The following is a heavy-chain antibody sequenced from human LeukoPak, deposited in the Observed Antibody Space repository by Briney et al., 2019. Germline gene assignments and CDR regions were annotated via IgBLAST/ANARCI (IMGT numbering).Heavy chain of an antibody. CDR3: ARHEFVVVPAAPGWAFDI. CDR2: IYYSGST. D-gene: IGHD2-2*01. V-gene: IGHV4-39*01. Sequence: PSETLSLTCTVAGVSISSYYWGWIRQPPGKGLEWIGSIYYSGSTYYNPSLKSRVTISVDTSKNQFSLKLSSVTAADTAVYYCARHEFVVVPAAPGWAFDIWGQGTMVTVSS. J-gene: IGHJ3*02. CDR1: GVSISSYY.